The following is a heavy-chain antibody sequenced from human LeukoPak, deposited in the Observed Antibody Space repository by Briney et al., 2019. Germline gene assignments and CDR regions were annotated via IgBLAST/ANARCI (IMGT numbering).Heavy chain of an antibody. Sequence: SETLSLTCTVSGGSISSGDYYWSWIRQPPGKGLEWIGYIYYRGSTYYNPSLKSRVTISVDTSKNQFSLKLSSVTAADTAVYYCARGNDYVWGSYSFDYWGQGTLATVSS. D-gene: IGHD3-16*01. J-gene: IGHJ4*02. V-gene: IGHV4-30-4*01. CDR1: GGSISSGDYY. CDR3: ARGNDYVWGSYSFDY. CDR2: IYYRGST.